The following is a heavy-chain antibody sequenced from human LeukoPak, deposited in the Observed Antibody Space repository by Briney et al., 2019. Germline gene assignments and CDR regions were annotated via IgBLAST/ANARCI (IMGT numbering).Heavy chain of an antibody. CDR1: GGSISSGFYY. CDR3: ARNFRGGSTYLDY. J-gene: IGHJ4*02. Sequence: SETLSLTCTVSGGSISSGFYYWAWIRQPPGKGLEWIGEIYHSGSTNYNPSLKSRVTMSVDTSKNQFSLKLTSVTAADTAVYYCARNFRGGSTYLDYWGEGTLVTVSS. V-gene: IGHV4-39*07. CDR2: IYHSGST. D-gene: IGHD2/OR15-2a*01.